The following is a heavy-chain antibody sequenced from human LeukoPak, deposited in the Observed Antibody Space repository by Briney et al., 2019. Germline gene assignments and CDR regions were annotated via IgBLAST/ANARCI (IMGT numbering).Heavy chain of an antibody. J-gene: IGHJ4*02. CDR3: ARGRNYYGSGSYHFDY. V-gene: IGHV1-8*01. D-gene: IGHD3-10*01. CDR2: MNPNSGNT. CDR1: GYTFTGYD. Sequence: ASVKVSCKASGYTFTGYDINWVRQATGQGLEWMGWMNPNSGNTGYAQKFQGRVTMTRNTSISTAYMELSSLRSEDTAVYYCARGRNYYGSGSYHFDYWGQGTLVTVSS.